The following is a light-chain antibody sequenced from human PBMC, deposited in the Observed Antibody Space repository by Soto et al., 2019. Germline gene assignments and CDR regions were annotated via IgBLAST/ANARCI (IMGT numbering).Light chain of an antibody. CDR1: QSVSFY. CDR3: QQYNNWPPIT. J-gene: IGKJ5*01. Sequence: EIVMTQSPATLSVSPGERATLSCRASQSVSFYLAWYQQKPGQAPRLLIYDASTRATGIPVRFSGSGSGTEFTLTISSLQSEDFAVYYCQQYNNWPPITFGQGTRLEIK. CDR2: DAS. V-gene: IGKV3-15*01.